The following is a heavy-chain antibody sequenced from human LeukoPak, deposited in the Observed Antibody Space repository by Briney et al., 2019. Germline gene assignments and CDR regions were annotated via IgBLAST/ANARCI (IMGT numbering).Heavy chain of an antibody. D-gene: IGHD3-10*01. J-gene: IGHJ5*02. CDR2: ISSSSSTI. CDR1: GFTFSSYS. CDR3: ARGGSGSYYTVFDP. Sequence: PGGSLRLSCAASGFTFSSYSMNWVRQAPGKGLEWVSYISSSSSTIYYADSVKGRFTISRDNAKNSLYLQMNSLRAEDTAVYYCARGGSGSYYTVFDPWGQGTLVTVSS. V-gene: IGHV3-48*01.